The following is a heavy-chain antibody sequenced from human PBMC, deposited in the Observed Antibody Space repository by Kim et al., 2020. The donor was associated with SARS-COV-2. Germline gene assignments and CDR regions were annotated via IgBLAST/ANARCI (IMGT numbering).Heavy chain of an antibody. Sequence: ASVKVSCKASGYTFTSYAMHWVRQAPGQRLEWMGWINAGNGNTKYSQKFQGRVTITRDTSASTAYMELSSLRSEDTAVYYCASRNHDTTVAGTYYYYYGMDVWGQGTTVTVSS. CDR1: GYTFTSYA. J-gene: IGHJ6*02. CDR2: INAGNGNT. D-gene: IGHD6-19*01. V-gene: IGHV1-3*01. CDR3: ASRNHDTTVAGTYYYYYGMDV.